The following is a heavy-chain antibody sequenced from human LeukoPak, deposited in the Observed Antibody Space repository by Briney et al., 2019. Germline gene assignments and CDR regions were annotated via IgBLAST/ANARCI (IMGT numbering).Heavy chain of an antibody. CDR2: IYYSGST. D-gene: IGHD3-9*01. V-gene: IGHV4-61*01. CDR1: GGSVSSGSYY. Sequence: PSETLSLTCTVSGGSVSSGSYYWSWIRQPPGKGLEWIGYIYYSGSTNCNPSLKSRVTISVDTSKNQFSLKLSSVTAADTAVYYCARVDDILTGPFDYWGQGTLVTVSS. CDR3: ARVDDILTGPFDY. J-gene: IGHJ4*02.